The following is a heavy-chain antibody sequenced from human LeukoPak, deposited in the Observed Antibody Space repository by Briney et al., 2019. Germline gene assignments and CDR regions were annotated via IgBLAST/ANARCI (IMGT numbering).Heavy chain of an antibody. CDR3: ARDRSGYYLFDY. D-gene: IGHD3-22*01. Sequence: PGGSLRLSCAASGFTFSSNAMTWVRQAPGKGLEWVSAISGSGGTTYYADSVKGRFTISRDNAKNSLYLQMNSLRDEDTAVYYCARDRSGYYLFDYWGQGALVTVSS. CDR2: ISGSGGTT. V-gene: IGHV3-23*01. J-gene: IGHJ4*02. CDR1: GFTFSSNA.